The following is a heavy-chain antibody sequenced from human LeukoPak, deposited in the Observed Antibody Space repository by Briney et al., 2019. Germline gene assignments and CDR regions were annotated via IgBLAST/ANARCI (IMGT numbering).Heavy chain of an antibody. CDR2: ISGSGGST. D-gene: IGHD6-25*01. V-gene: IGHV3-23*01. J-gene: IGHJ4*02. Sequence: GGSLRLSCAASGFTFSSYAMSWVRQAPGKGLEWVSAISGSGGSTYYADSVKGRFTISRDNSKNTLYLPMNSLRAEDTAVYYCAKLREEISGYFDYWGQGTLVTVSS. CDR1: GFTFSSYA. CDR3: AKLREEISGYFDY.